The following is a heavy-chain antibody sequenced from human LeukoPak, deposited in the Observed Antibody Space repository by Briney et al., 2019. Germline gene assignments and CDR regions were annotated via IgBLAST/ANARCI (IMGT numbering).Heavy chain of an antibody. CDR2: IYYSGSP. CDR1: GGSISSYY. D-gene: IGHD1-26*01. V-gene: IGHV4-59*01. J-gene: IGHJ4*02. CDR3: ARGGWEGFDY. Sequence: SETLSLTCTVSGGSISSYYWSWIRQPPGKGLEWIGYIYYSGSPSYNPSLKSRATISVDTSKNRFSLKLSSVTAADTAVYYCARGGWEGFDYWGQGTLVTVSS.